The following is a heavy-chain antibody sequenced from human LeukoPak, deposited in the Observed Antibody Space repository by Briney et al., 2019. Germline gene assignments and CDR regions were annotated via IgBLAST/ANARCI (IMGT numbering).Heavy chain of an antibody. J-gene: IGHJ4*02. CDR3: AKDSMGGSLDY. V-gene: IGHV3-30*18. CDR1: GFTFTTYG. Sequence: GGSLRLSCAASGFTFTTYGTQRVRQPPGKGLEWVALISHDGNHAFYAESVKGRFTISRDNSNTTLYLQLNSLRVEDTAVYYCAKDSMGGSLDYWGQGSLVTVSS. CDR2: ISHDGNHA. D-gene: IGHD3-16*01.